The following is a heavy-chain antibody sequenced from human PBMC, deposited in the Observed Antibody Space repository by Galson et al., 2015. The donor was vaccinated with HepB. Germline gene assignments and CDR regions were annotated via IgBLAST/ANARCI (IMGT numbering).Heavy chain of an antibody. Sequence: SVKVSCKASGGTFSSYAISWVRQAPGQGLEWMGGIIPLFGIPSYAQQFQGRVTITADKSLSTGYMEVSSLRSEDTAEYYCARGRGRGRDDYYGMDGWGQGTTVTVSS. J-gene: IGHJ6*02. CDR3: ARGRGRGRDDYYGMDG. CDR2: IIPLFGIP. V-gene: IGHV1-69*10. CDR1: GGTFSSYA. D-gene: IGHD5-24*01.